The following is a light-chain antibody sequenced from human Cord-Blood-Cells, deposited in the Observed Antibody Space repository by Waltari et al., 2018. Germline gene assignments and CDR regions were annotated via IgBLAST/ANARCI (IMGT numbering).Light chain of an antibody. Sequence: TQMPQPPSSVSASVADRATITCRASQGISGWLASYQQTPGKAPKILIYAASSLQSGVPSRFSGSGSGTDFTLSISSLQPEDFATYYCQQANSVPFTFGPGTKVDIK. CDR3: QQANSVPFT. J-gene: IGKJ3*01. CDR2: AAS. CDR1: QGISGW. V-gene: IGKV1-12*01.